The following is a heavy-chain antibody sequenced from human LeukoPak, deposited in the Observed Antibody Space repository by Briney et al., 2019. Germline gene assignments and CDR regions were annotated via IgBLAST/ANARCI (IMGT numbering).Heavy chain of an antibody. CDR3: ARHRGDSSGWSPNDY. CDR2: IYPGDSDT. J-gene: IGHJ4*02. D-gene: IGHD6-19*01. V-gene: IGHV5-51*01. Sequence: GESLKISCKGSGYSFTSYWIGWVRQMPGKGLEWMGIIYPGDSDTRYSPSFQGQVTISADKSISTAYLQWSSLKASDTAMYYCARHRGDSSGWSPNDYWGQGTLVTVSS. CDR1: GYSFTSYW.